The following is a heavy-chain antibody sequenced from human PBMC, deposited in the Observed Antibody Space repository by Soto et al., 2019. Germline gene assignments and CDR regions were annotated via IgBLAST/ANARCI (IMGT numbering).Heavy chain of an antibody. J-gene: IGHJ6*02. Sequence: QVQLQESGPGLVKPSQTLSLTCTVSGGSISSGDYYWSWIRQPPGKGLEWIGYIYYSGSTYYNPSLKSRVTISVDTSKNQFSLKLSSVTAADTAVYYCARDIGYYSFDYYYYYGMDVWGQGTTVTVSS. D-gene: IGHD3-22*01. CDR2: IYYSGST. CDR1: GGSISSGDYY. V-gene: IGHV4-30-4*01. CDR3: ARDIGYYSFDYYYYYGMDV.